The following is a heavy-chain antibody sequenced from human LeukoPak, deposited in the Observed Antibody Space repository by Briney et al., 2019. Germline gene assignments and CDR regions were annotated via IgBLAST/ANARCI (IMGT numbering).Heavy chain of an antibody. D-gene: IGHD1-1*01. J-gene: IGHJ4*02. CDR1: GFTASSNY. CDR2: IYNGGST. CDR3: ARGGSWNDFDY. V-gene: IGHV3-53*01. Sequence: GGSLRLSCAPSGFTASSNYMSWVRQAPGKGLEWVSVIYNGGSTHYADSVKGRFTISRDNSKNTLYLQMNSLRAEDTAVYYCARGGSWNDFDYWGQGTLVTVSS.